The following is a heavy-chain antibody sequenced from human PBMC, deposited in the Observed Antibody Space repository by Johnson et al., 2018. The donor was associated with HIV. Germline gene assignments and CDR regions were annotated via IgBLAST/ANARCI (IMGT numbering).Heavy chain of an antibody. Sequence: QVQLVESGGGLAKPAWSPRLSCAASQFTFSSYYVRCVRQAPGKGLEWVSYISSSGKSTNYADSVKGRFTISRDNAKNSLSLQMNSLRAEDTAIYYCAREEGSDILTRGDAFDIWGQGTMVAVSS. CDR2: ISSSGKST. J-gene: IGHJ3*02. D-gene: IGHD3-9*01. V-gene: IGHV3-11*04. CDR3: AREEGSDILTRGDAFDI. CDR1: QFTFSSYY.